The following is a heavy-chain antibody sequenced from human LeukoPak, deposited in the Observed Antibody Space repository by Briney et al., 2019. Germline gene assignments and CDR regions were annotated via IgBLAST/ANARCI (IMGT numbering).Heavy chain of an antibody. CDR1: GFTFSTYG. D-gene: IGHD4-23*01. CDR3: AREEGADGTSGINS. Sequence: GRSLRLSCAASGFTFSTYGMHWVRQAPGKGLEWVSDIWYDGKTTFYADSLKGRFTISRDNSKKTLYLQMNSLRPEDTAVYYCAREEGADGTSGINSWGQGTLVIVSS. J-gene: IGHJ4*02. V-gene: IGHV3-33*01. CDR2: IWYDGKTT.